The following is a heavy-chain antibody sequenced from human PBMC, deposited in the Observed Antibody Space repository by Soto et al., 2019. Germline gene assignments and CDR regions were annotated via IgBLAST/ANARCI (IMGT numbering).Heavy chain of an antibody. Sequence: LRLSCAASGFTFSSYSMNWVRQAPGKGLEWVSYISSSSSTIYYADSVKGRFTISRDNAKNSLYLQMNSLRDEDTAVYYCARDEYYYDSSGYYLSMDVWGQGTTVTVSS. CDR3: ARDEYYYDSSGYYLSMDV. V-gene: IGHV3-48*02. CDR2: ISSSSSTI. J-gene: IGHJ6*02. D-gene: IGHD3-22*01. CDR1: GFTFSSYS.